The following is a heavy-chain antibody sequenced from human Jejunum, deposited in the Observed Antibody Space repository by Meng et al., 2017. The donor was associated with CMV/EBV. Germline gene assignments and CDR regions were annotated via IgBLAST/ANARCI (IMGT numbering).Heavy chain of an antibody. V-gene: IGHV7-4-1*02. CDR2: IDTNTGNP. CDR3: TRGDGAHTAKYDF. CDR1: GYSCSRYG. D-gene: IGHD5-18*01. J-gene: IGHJ4*02. Sequence: KASGYSCSRYGINWVREAPGQRLEWMGWIDTNTGNPAYAPDFTGRFVFSLDTSVSTAYLQISSLRAEDTAVYYCTRGDGAHTAKYDFWGRGTLVTVSS.